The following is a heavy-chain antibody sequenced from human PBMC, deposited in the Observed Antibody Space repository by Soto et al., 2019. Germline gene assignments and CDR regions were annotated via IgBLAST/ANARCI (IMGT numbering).Heavy chain of an antibody. CDR2: ISSNGGST. CDR3: VKDHFPILGVVNPTPHYYGMDV. CDR1: GFTFSSYA. J-gene: IGHJ6*02. D-gene: IGHD3-3*01. Sequence: GGSLRLSCSASGFTFSSYAMHWVRQAPGKGLEYVSAISSNGGSTYYADSVKGRFTISRDNSNNTLYLQMSSLRAEDTAVYYCVKDHFPILGVVNPTPHYYGMDVWGQGTTVTVSS. V-gene: IGHV3-64D*08.